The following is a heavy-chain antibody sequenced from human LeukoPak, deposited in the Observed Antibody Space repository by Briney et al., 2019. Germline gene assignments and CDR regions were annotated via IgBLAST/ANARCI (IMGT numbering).Heavy chain of an antibody. CDR3: AMYSGSDWELNY. CDR1: GFTFSSYW. D-gene: IGHD5-12*01. V-gene: IGHV3-74*01. J-gene: IGHJ4*02. Sequence: GGSLRLSCAASGFTFSSYWMHWVRQAPGKGLVWVSRINSDGSSTSYADSVKGRFTISRDNAKNTLYLQMNSLRVEDTAVYYCAMYSGSDWELNYWGQGTLVTVSS. CDR2: INSDGSST.